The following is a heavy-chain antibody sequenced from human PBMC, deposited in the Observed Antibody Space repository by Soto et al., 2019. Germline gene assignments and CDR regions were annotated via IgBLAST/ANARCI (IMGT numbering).Heavy chain of an antibody. V-gene: IGHV4-34*01. D-gene: IGHD2-2*01. Sequence: QVRLQQWGAGLLKPSETLPLTCAVYGGSFSDYYWTWIRQPPGKGLEWIGEINHSGSTNYNPSLKRRVTISVDTSNHHFSLKLNSVTAADTAVYYCARDVPSRYFDLWGRGTPVTVSS. CDR1: GGSFSDYY. CDR3: ARDVPSRYFDL. CDR2: INHSGST. J-gene: IGHJ2*01.